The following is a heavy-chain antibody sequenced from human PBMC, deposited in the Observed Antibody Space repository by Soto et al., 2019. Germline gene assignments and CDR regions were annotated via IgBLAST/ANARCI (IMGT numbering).Heavy chain of an antibody. CDR3: ARTSIAARDAFEF. Sequence: ASVKVSCKASGYTFTSYGISWVRQAPGQGLEWMGWVSAYDGDTNYAQKLQGRVTITADKSTSTAYMELRSLRSDDTAVYYCARTSIAARDAFEFRGQGSSVIVSS. J-gene: IGHJ3*01. D-gene: IGHD6-25*01. V-gene: IGHV1-18*01. CDR2: VSAYDGDT. CDR1: GYTFTSYG.